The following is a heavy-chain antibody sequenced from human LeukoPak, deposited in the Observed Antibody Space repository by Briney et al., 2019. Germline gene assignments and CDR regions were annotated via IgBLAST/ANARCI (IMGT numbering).Heavy chain of an antibody. V-gene: IGHV4-39*07. CDR3: ARDLPEDDFWSGYYVPRFDP. CDR2: IYYSGST. CDR1: GGSISSSSYY. D-gene: IGHD3-3*01. Sequence: SETLSLTCTVSGGSISSSSYYWGWIRQPPGKGLEWIGSIYYSGSTYHNPSLKSRVTISVDTSKNQFSLKLSSVTAADTAVYYCARDLPEDDFWSGYYVPRFDPWGQGTLVTVSS. J-gene: IGHJ5*02.